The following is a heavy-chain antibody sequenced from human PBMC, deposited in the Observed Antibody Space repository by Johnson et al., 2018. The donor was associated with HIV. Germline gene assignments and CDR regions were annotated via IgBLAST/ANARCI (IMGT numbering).Heavy chain of an antibody. CDR2: ISSSGSTI. CDR3: ARDHGRGIAAVGRWGAFDI. Sequence: QAQLVESGGGLVKPGGSLRLSCAASGFTFSDYYMSWIRQAPGKGLEWVSYISSSGSTIYNADSVKGLFTISRDNAKNSLYLQMNSLRAEDTAVYYCARDHGRGIAAVGRWGAFDIWGQGTMVTVSS. V-gene: IGHV3-11*04. J-gene: IGHJ3*02. CDR1: GFTFSDYY. D-gene: IGHD6-13*01.